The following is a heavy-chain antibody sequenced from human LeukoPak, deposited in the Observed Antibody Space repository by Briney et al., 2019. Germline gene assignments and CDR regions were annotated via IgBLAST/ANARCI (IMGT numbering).Heavy chain of an antibody. V-gene: IGHV4-39*01. CDR1: GGSISGSSYY. J-gene: IGHJ5*02. D-gene: IGHD1-7*01. Sequence: PSETLSLTCTVSGGSISGSSYYWAWIRQPPGKGLEWIGSIHKSGSTYYTASLKSRVTISVDTSKNQFSLKLTSATATDTAAYYCARLITAATGNWFDPWGQGTLVTVSS. CDR3: ARLITAATGNWFDP. CDR2: IHKSGST.